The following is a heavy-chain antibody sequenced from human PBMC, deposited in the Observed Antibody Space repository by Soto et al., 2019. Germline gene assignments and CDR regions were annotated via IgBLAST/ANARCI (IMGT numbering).Heavy chain of an antibody. Sequence: QVQLQESGPGLVKPSQTLSLTCTVSGGSISSGGYYWSWIRQHPGKGLEWIGYFYYSGSTYYNPSLKSRVTISVDTSKNQFSLKLSSVTAADTAVYYCARGQSAQGQLRFLEWLPSHFDYWGQGTLVTVSS. J-gene: IGHJ4*02. CDR3: ARGQSAQGQLRFLEWLPSHFDY. V-gene: IGHV4-31*03. CDR2: FYYSGST. CDR1: GGSISSGGYY. D-gene: IGHD3-3*01.